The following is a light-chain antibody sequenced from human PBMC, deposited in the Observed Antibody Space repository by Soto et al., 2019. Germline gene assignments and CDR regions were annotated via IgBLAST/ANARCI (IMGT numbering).Light chain of an antibody. CDR1: SSDVGVYNY. Sequence: QSAPTQPASVSGSPGQSITFSCTGTSSDVGVYNYVSWYQQHPGKAPKLMIYEVSHRPSGVSNRFSGSKSGNTASLTISGLQAEDEADYYCSSYTSSNTWVFGGGTKLTVL. J-gene: IGLJ3*02. V-gene: IGLV2-14*01. CDR2: EVS. CDR3: SSYTSSNTWV.